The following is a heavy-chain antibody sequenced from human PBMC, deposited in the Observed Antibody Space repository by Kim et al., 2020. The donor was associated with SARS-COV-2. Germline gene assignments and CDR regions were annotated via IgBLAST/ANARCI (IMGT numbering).Heavy chain of an antibody. J-gene: IGHJ4*02. CDR1: GFTFSSYA. CDR2: IYSGGSST. D-gene: IGHD1-1*01. CDR3: AKVATGTTSYFDY. Sequence: GGSLRLSCAASGFTFSSYAMSWVRQAPGKGLEWVSVIYSGGSSTYYADSVKGRFTISRDNSKNTLYLQMNSLRAEDTAVYYCAKVATGTTSYFDYWGQGTLVTVSS. V-gene: IGHV3-23*03.